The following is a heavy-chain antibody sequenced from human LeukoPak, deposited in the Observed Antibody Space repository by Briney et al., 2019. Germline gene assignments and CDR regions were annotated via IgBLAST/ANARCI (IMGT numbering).Heavy chain of an antibody. CDR2: VIPIFGTA. J-gene: IGHJ3*02. CDR3: AHYYYDSSAPGAFDI. CDR1: GGTFISYA. D-gene: IGHD3-22*01. Sequence: SVKVSCKASGGTFISYAISWVRQAPGQGLEWMGGVIPIFGTANYAQKFQGRVTITADESTSTAYMELSSLRSEDTAVYYCAHYYYDSSAPGAFDIWGQGTMVTVSS. V-gene: IGHV1-69*01.